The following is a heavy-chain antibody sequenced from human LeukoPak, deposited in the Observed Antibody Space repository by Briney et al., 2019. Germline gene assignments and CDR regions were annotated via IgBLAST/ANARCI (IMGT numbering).Heavy chain of an antibody. V-gene: IGHV4-59*01. CDR2: IYYSGST. Sequence: SETLSLTCTVSGGSISSYYWSWIRQPPGKGLEWIGYIYYSGSTNYNPSLKSRVTISVDTSKNQFSLKLSSVTAADTAVYYCARDLYTSGSGSYYNNWFDPWGQGTLVTVSS. CDR1: GGSISSYY. CDR3: ARDLYTSGSGSYYNNWFDP. J-gene: IGHJ5*02. D-gene: IGHD3-10*01.